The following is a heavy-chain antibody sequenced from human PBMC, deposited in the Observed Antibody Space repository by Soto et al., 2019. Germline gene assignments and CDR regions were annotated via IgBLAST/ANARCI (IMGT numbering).Heavy chain of an antibody. V-gene: IGHV1-46*01. D-gene: IGHD3-9*01. Sequence: ASVKVSCKASGYTITSYYMHWVRQAPGQGLEWMGIINPSSSATRYSQKFQGRVTMTRDVSTSTVYMEMSGLRSEDTAVYYCARPTYYDILTGWGGYYGMDVWGQGTTVTVSS. CDR1: GYTITSYY. CDR2: INPSSSAT. CDR3: ARPTYYDILTGWGGYYGMDV. J-gene: IGHJ6*02.